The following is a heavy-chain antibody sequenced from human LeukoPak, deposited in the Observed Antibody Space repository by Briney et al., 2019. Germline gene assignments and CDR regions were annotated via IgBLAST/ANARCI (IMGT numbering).Heavy chain of an antibody. Sequence: RASVKVSCKASGYTFTNYGISWVRQAPGQGLEWMGRINPNSGGTNYAQKFQGRVTMTRDTSISTAYMELSRLRSDDTAVYYCARERLRDFWSGYSAWGQGTLVTVSS. D-gene: IGHD3-3*01. CDR2: INPNSGGT. CDR1: GYTFTNYG. J-gene: IGHJ4*02. V-gene: IGHV1-2*06. CDR3: ARERLRDFWSGYSA.